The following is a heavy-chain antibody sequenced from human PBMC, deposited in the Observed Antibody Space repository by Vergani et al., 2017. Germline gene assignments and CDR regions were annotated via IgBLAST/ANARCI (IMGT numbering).Heavy chain of an antibody. CDR2: IIPMFGTA. CDR1: GGAFNNYG. J-gene: IGHJ4*02. CDR3: AREGGYGPGRSCRY. Sequence: QVHLVQSGAEVKKPGSSVKVTCKVSGGAFNNYGINWVRQAPGQGLEWMGRIIPMFGTANHAQKFQGRVTITADESTSTAYMELSSLTSQDTAMYYCAREGGYGPGRSCRYWGQGTLVTVSS. V-gene: IGHV1-69*13. D-gene: IGHD3-10*01.